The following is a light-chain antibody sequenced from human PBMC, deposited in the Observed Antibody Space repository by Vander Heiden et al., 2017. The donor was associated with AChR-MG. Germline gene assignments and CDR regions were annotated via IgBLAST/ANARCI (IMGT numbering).Light chain of an antibody. CDR1: QSVSSD. Sequence: EIVFTQSPSTLSLSPEERATLSCRASQSVSSDLVWYQQKHGQDPRLLMYDESTRATGSPARCSGSGSGTEVTLTIISLEPEDFAVYYCQQRSNWPPLTFGGGTKVEIK. CDR3: QQRSNWPPLT. J-gene: IGKJ4*01. CDR2: DES. V-gene: IGKV3-11*01.